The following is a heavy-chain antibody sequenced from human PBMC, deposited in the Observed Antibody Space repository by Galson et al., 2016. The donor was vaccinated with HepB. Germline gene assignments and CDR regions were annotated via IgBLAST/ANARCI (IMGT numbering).Heavy chain of an antibody. Sequence: SLRLSCAASGFSFSDYYMSWIRQAPGKGLEWVSYISSSGSTIYYADSLKGRFTMSRDNANKSMFLQMNNLRGEDTAVYYCAREGYCSGGSCYLGYYGMDVWGQGTTVTVSS. D-gene: IGHD2-15*01. V-gene: IGHV3-11*01. CDR3: AREGYCSGGSCYLGYYGMDV. CDR1: GFSFSDYY. CDR2: ISSSGSTI. J-gene: IGHJ6*02.